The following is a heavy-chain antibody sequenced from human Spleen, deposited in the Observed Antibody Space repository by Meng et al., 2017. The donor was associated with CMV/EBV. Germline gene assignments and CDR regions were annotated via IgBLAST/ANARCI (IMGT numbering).Heavy chain of an antibody. CDR1: GFTFNTYW. J-gene: IGHJ4*02. CDR3: AREAYDSSGYWIDS. V-gene: IGHV3-21*01. Sequence: GESLKISCAASGFTFNTYWMHWVRQAPGKGLEWVSSISSSSSYIYYADSVKGRFTISRDNAKNSLYLQMNSLRADDTAVYYCAREAYDSSGYWIDSWGQGTLVTVSS. CDR2: ISSSSSYI. D-gene: IGHD3-22*01.